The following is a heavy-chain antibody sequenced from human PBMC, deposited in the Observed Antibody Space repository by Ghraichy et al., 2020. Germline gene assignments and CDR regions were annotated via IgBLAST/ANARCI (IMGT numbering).Heavy chain of an antibody. CDR3: ARVWYCSGGSCSMYNWFDP. V-gene: IGHV1-18*01. Sequence: ASVKVSCKASGYTFTSYGISWVRQAPGQGLEWMGWISAYNGNTNYAQKLQGRVTMTTDTSTSTAYMELRSLRSDDTAVYYCARVWYCSGGSCSMYNWFDPWGQGTLVIVSS. CDR2: ISAYNGNT. J-gene: IGHJ5*02. CDR1: GYTFTSYG. D-gene: IGHD2-15*01.